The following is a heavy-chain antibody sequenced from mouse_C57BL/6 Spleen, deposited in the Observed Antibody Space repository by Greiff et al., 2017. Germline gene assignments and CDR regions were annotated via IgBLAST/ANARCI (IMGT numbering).Heavy chain of an antibody. J-gene: IGHJ3*01. V-gene: IGHV1-55*01. CDR1: GYTFTSYW. CDR3: ARRTHDGYSVDWFAY. D-gene: IGHD2-3*01. CDR2: IYPGSGST. Sequence: QVQLQQPGAALVKPGASVKMSCKASGYTFTSYWITWVKQRPGQGLEWIGDIYPGSGSTNYNAKFKSKATLTVDTSSSTAYMQFSSLTSEDSAVYYCARRTHDGYSVDWFAYWGQGTLVTVSA.